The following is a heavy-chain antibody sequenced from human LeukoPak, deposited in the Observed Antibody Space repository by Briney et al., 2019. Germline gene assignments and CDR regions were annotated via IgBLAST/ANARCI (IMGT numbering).Heavy chain of an antibody. CDR3: AHRPRFAAAGFLWFDP. CDR1: GFSLSTSGVG. V-gene: IGHV2-5*01. D-gene: IGHD6-13*01. J-gene: IGHJ5*02. CDR2: IYWNDDK. Sequence: SGPTLVKPTQTLTLTCTFSGFSLSTSGVGVGWIRQPPGKALEWLALIYWNDDKRYSPPLKSRLTITKDTSKNQVVLTTTNMDPVDTATYYCAHRPRFAAAGFLWFDPWGQGTLVTVSS.